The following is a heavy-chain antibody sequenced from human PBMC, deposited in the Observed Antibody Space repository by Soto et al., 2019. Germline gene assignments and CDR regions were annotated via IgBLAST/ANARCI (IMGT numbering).Heavy chain of an antibody. D-gene: IGHD3-16*02. CDR1: GGSISSSSYY. V-gene: IGHV4-39*01. J-gene: IGHJ5*02. CDR3: ASHEGVFVFSWFDP. Sequence: PSETLSLTCTVSGGSISSSSYYWGWIRQPPGKGLEWIGSIYYSGSTYYNPSLKSRVTISVDTSKNQFSLKLSSVTAADTAVYYCASHEGVFVFSWFDPWGQGTLVTVSS. CDR2: IYYSGST.